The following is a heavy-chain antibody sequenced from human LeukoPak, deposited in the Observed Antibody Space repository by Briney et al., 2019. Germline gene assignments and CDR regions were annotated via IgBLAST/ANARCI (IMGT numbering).Heavy chain of an antibody. CDR3: AREWGYGDPTGY. J-gene: IGHJ4*02. V-gene: IGHV1-46*01. CDR2: INPSGGST. Sequence: GASVKVSCKASGYTFTSYYMHWVRQAPGQGLEWMGIINPSGGSTSYAQKFQGRVTITADKSTSTAYMELSSLRSEDTAVYYCAREWGYGDPTGYWGQGTLVTVSS. CDR1: GYTFTSYY. D-gene: IGHD4-17*01.